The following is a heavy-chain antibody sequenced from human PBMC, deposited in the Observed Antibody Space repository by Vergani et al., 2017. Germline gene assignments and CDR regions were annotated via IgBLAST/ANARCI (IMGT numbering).Heavy chain of an antibody. CDR2: ISSSSSYI. CDR3: AREMSNEGFDY. V-gene: IGHV3-21*01. Sequence: EVQLVESGGGLVKPGGSLRLSCAASGFTFSIYSMNWVRQAPGKGLEWVSSISSSSSYIYYADSVKGRFTISRDNAKNSLFLQMSSLKVEDTGVYYCAREMSNEGFDYWGKGTRVTVS. J-gene: IGHJ4*02. CDR1: GFTFSIYS. D-gene: IGHD4-11*01.